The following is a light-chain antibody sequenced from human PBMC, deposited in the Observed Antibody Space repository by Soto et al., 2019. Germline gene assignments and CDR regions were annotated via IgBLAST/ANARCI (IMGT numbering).Light chain of an antibody. V-gene: IGKV3-11*01. J-gene: IGKJ1*01. CDR1: QSVSSY. CDR2: DAS. Sequence: EIVLTQSPATLSLSPGERATLSCRASQSVSSYLAWYQQKPGQAPRLLIYDASNRATGSPARFSGSGSGTDFTLTINSLEPEDFAVYYCQQRSNWPPWTFGQGTKVEIK. CDR3: QQRSNWPPWT.